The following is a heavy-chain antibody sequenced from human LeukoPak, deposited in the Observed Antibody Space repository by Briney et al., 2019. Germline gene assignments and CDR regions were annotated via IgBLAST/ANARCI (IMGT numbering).Heavy chain of an antibody. Sequence: GGSLRLSCAASGFSFSSYGMSWVRQAPGKGLEWVSAISSTCGTTYYADSVKGRFTLSRDNCRNPLYLEMNSLTAEDPAVYDCAKGVTGWSLFQAGGQGTLVTVSS. J-gene: IGHJ4*02. V-gene: IGHV3-23*01. CDR2: ISSTCGTT. CDR3: AKGVTGWSLFQA. CDR1: GFSFSSYG. D-gene: IGHD6-19*01.